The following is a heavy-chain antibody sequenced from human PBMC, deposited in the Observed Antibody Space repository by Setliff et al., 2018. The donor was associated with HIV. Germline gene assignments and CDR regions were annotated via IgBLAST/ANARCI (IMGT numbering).Heavy chain of an antibody. J-gene: IGHJ1*01. V-gene: IGHV4-34*01. CDR2: INHSGGT. CDR3: ARGGYSYGFGRHRAYFQY. CDR1: GGSFSAYY. D-gene: IGHD5-18*01. Sequence: SETLSLTCAVYGGSFSAYYWSWIRQTPGKGLEWIGEINHSGGTNYYPSLKSRVTMSVDTSKNQFSLKLSSVTAADTAVFYCARGGYSYGFGRHRAYFQYWGQGTQVTVSS.